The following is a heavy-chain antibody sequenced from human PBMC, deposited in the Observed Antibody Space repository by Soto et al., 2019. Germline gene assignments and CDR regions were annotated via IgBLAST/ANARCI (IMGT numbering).Heavy chain of an antibody. CDR3: ARTSYYDK. CDR2: INSDVSST. D-gene: IGHD3-22*01. J-gene: IGHJ4*02. V-gene: IGHV3-74*01. CDR1: GFPFNTYW. Sequence: GGSLRLSCAASGFPFNTYWMHWVRQAPGKGLVWVSGINSDVSSTNYADSVKGRFTISRDNAKNTLYLQMNSLRAEDTAVYYCARTSYYDKWGPGTRVTVSS.